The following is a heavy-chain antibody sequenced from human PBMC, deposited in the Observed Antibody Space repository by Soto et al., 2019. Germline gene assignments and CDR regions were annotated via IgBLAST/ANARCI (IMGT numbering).Heavy chain of an antibody. CDR3: AREQYYYDISGNGATEFDC. Sequence: GASVKVSCKASGYTFTSYAMHWVRQAPGQRLEWMGWINAGNGNTKYSQKFQGRVTITRDTSASTAYMELRSLRPDDTAVYYCAREQYYYDISGNGATEFDCRGQGPLLTLSS. D-gene: IGHD3-22*01. CDR2: INAGNGNT. V-gene: IGHV1-3*01. CDR1: GYTFTSYA. J-gene: IGHJ4*02.